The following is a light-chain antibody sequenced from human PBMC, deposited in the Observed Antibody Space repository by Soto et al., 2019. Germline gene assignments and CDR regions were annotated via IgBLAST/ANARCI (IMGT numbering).Light chain of an antibody. J-gene: IGLJ3*02. Sequence: QSVLTQPPSASGSPGQSVTISCTGTSSDVGGYNYVSWYQQHPGKAPKLMIYEVSKRPSGVPDRFSDSKSGNTASLTVSGLQAEDQADYYCSSYAGSNNFGVFGGVTKLTV. CDR2: EVS. CDR3: SSYAGSNNFGV. CDR1: SSDVGGYNY. V-gene: IGLV2-8*01.